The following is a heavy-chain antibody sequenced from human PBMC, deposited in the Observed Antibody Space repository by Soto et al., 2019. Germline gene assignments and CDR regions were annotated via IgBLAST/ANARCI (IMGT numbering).Heavy chain of an antibody. J-gene: IGHJ5*02. CDR1: GFTFSNAW. V-gene: IGHV3-21*01. CDR3: VRSGTARLLRHSWFDT. Sequence: GGSLRLSCAASGFTFSNAWINWVRQAPGKGLEWVSSITTSSAYIYYADSLKGRITISRDNAKNSLFLQMNSLRAEDTAVYYCVRSGTARLLRHSWFDTWGQGTLVTVSS. CDR2: ITTSSAYI. D-gene: IGHD2-21*01.